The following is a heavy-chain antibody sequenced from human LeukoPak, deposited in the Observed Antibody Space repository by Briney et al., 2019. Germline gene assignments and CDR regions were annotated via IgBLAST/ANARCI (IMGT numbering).Heavy chain of an antibody. CDR1: GFTFSDYY. CDR3: ARGRSGRWGLDY. J-gene: IGHJ4*02. CDR2: ISGSASTI. Sequence: NPGGSLRLSCAVSGFTFSDYYMSWIRQAPGKGLEWISYISGSASTIYYADSVKGRFTISRDNAKNSLYLQMNSLRAEDTAVFYCARGRSGRWGLDYWGQGTLVTVSS. D-gene: IGHD7-27*01. V-gene: IGHV3-11*01.